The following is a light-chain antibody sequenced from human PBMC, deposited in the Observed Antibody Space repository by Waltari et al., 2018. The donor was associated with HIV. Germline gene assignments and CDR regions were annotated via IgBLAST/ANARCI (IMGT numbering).Light chain of an antibody. Sequence: SYELTQPPSVSVSPGQTARITCSGDALPQKYVYWYQQKSGQAHVLVIYEDTKRPSGISETFSGSSSGTMATLTITGAQVEHEADYYCYSTYSSGVSWVFGGGTKLTVL. CDR1: ALPQKY. J-gene: IGLJ3*02. V-gene: IGLV3-10*01. CDR3: YSTYSSGVSWV. CDR2: EDT.